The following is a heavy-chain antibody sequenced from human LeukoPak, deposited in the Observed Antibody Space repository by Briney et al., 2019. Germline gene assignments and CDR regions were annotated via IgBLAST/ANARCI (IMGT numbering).Heavy chain of an antibody. V-gene: IGHV3-23*01. D-gene: IGHD6-19*01. J-gene: IGHJ4*02. Sequence: GGSLRLSCVASGFTFSSYDMNWVRQAPGKGLEWVLSMSGSGRTTYYADSVKGRFTISRDNSQNTVFLQMDSLSAEDTAVYYCAKDRSSVWWHDFDYWGQGTLVTVSS. CDR3: AKDRSSVWWHDFDY. CDR1: GFTFSSYD. CDR2: MSGSGRTT.